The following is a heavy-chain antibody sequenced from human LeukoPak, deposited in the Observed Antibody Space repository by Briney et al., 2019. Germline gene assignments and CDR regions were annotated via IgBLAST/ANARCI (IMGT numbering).Heavy chain of an antibody. CDR2: IYYSGST. J-gene: IGHJ4*02. D-gene: IGHD6-13*01. CDR1: GGSISSYY. V-gene: IGHV4-59*01. CDR3: ARVAGTGFYYFDY. Sequence: SETLSLTCTVSGGSISSYYWSWTRQPPGKGLEWIGYIYYSGSTNYNPSLKSRVTISVDTSKNQFSLKLSSVTAADTAVYYCARVAGTGFYYFDYWGQGTLVTVSS.